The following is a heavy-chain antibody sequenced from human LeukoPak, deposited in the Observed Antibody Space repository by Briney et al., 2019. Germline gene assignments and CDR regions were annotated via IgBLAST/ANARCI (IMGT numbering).Heavy chain of an antibody. Sequence: ASVKVSCKASGYTFTSYGISWVRQAPGQGLEWMGWINPNSGGTNYAQKFQGRVTMTRDTSISTAYMELSRLRSDDTAVYYCAREGDYGDYPYYYYMDVWGKGTTVTVSS. CDR3: AREGDYGDYPYYYYMDV. V-gene: IGHV1-2*02. CDR2: INPNSGGT. CDR1: GYTFTSYG. D-gene: IGHD4-17*01. J-gene: IGHJ6*03.